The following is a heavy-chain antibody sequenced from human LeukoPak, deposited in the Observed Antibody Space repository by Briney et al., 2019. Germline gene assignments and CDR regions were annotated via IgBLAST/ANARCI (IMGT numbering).Heavy chain of an antibody. CDR3: AREDDWVDY. Sequence: SETLSLTCTVSGYSISSGYYWGWIRQPPGKGLEWIGSIYHSGSTYYNPSLKSRVTISVDTSKNQFSLKLSSVTAADTAVYYCAREDDWVDYWGQGTLVTVSS. CDR1: GYSISSGYY. D-gene: IGHD3-16*01. J-gene: IGHJ4*02. CDR2: IYHSGST. V-gene: IGHV4-38-2*02.